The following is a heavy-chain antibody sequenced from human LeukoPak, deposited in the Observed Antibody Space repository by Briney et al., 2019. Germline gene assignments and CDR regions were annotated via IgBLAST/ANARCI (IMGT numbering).Heavy chain of an antibody. Sequence: PGGSLRLSWAASGFTFSSYSMNWVRQAPVKGLEWVSSISSSSSYTYYADSVKGRFTISRDNAKNSLYLQMNSLRAEDTAVYYCARSFLSIAAAATDYWGQGTLVTVSS. CDR3: ARSFLSIAAAATDY. V-gene: IGHV3-21*01. CDR1: GFTFSSYS. CDR2: ISSSSSYT. D-gene: IGHD6-13*01. J-gene: IGHJ4*02.